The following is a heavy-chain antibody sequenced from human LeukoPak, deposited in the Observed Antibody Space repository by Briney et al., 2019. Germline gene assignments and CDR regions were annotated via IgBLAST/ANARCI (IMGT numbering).Heavy chain of an antibody. CDR1: GGSISSSSYY. D-gene: IGHD5-12*01. V-gene: IGHV4-39*01. J-gene: IGHJ4*02. CDR3: AIVATIGGYFDY. Sequence: SETLSLTCTVSGGSISSSSYYWGWIRQPPGKGLEWIGSIYYSGSTYYNPSLKSRVTISVDTSRNQFSLKLSSVTAADTAVYYCAIVATIGGYFDYWGQGTLVTVSS. CDR2: IYYSGST.